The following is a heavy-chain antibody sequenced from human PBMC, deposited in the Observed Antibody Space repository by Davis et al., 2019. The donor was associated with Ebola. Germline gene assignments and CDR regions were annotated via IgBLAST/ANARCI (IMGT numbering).Heavy chain of an antibody. J-gene: IGHJ5*02. CDR1: GYTFTNYA. V-gene: IGHV1-18*01. CDR3: ARAELP. Sequence: VSVKVSCKASGYTFTNYAMHWVRQAPGQGLEWMGWISAYNGNTNYAQKLQGRVTMTTDTSTSTAYMELRSLTSDDTAVYYCARAELPWGQGTLVTVSS. D-gene: IGHD1-14*01. CDR2: ISAYNGNT.